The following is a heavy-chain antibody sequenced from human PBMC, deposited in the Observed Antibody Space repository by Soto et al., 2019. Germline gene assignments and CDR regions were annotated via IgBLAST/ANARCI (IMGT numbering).Heavy chain of an antibody. CDR1: GFTFSSYA. V-gene: IGHV3-23*01. Sequence: GGSLRLSCAASGFTFSSYALNWVRQAPGKWLEWVAEISGSGTSTYYAPSVKGRFIISSDSSKNTLYLRMYSLRAEDTAMYYCAKSLSALFSLGDFKYWGQGXLVTVSS. CDR3: AKSLSALFSLGDFKY. D-gene: IGHD2-21*01. J-gene: IGHJ4*02. CDR2: ISGSGTST.